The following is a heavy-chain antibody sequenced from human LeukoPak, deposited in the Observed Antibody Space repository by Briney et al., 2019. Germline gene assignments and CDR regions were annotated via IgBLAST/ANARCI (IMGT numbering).Heavy chain of an antibody. CDR2: IYYSGST. Sequence: PSETLSLTCAVSGGSISSYYWSWLRQPPGKGLEWMGYIYYSGSTNYNPSLKSRVTISVDTSKNQFSLKLSSVTAADTAVYYCARLQDGDYRRLGVNWFDPWGQGTLVTVSS. V-gene: IGHV4-59*01. CDR3: ARLQDGDYRRLGVNWFDP. D-gene: IGHD4-17*01. CDR1: GGSISSYY. J-gene: IGHJ5*02.